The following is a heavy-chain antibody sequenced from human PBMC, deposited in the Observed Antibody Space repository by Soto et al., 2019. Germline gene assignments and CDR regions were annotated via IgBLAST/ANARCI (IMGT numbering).Heavy chain of an antibody. CDR1: GFNVSYNY. V-gene: IGHV3-53*02. D-gene: IGHD6-19*01. CDR2: IHTDGGT. J-gene: IGHJ5*02. Sequence: EVQLVETGGGLIQPGGSLRLSCAASGFNVSYNYMRWVRQAPGKGLEWVSIIHTDGGTYYADSVNGRFTISRDNSRNTVYLQMTSLRADDAGVYYCGIVAVAGGFDPWGQGTLVTVSS. CDR3: GIVAVAGGFDP.